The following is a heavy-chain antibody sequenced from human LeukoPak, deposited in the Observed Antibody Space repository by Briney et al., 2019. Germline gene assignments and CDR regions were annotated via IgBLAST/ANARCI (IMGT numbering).Heavy chain of an antibody. V-gene: IGHV4-34*01. CDR1: GGSFSGYY. CDR3: ASPYSSGWYPSIYFQH. Sequence: SETLSLTCAVYGGSFSGYYWSWIRQPPGKGLEWIGEINHSGSTNYNPSLKSRVTISVDTSKNQFSLKLSSVTAADTAVYYCASPYSSGWYPSIYFQHWGQGTLVTVSS. CDR2: INHSGST. D-gene: IGHD6-19*01. J-gene: IGHJ1*01.